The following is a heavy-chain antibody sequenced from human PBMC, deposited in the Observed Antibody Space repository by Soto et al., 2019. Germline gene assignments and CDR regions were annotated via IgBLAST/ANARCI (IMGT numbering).Heavy chain of an antibody. V-gene: IGHV3-33*01. CDR2: IWYDGSNK. CDR1: GFTFSSYG. D-gene: IGHD6-13*01. Sequence: LRLSCAASGFTFSSYGMHWVRQAPGKGLEWVAVIWYDGSNKYYADSVKGRFTISRDNSKNTLYLQMNSLRAEDTAVYYCARESSSWYFAATWGQGTLVTVSS. J-gene: IGHJ5*02. CDR3: ARESSSWYFAAT.